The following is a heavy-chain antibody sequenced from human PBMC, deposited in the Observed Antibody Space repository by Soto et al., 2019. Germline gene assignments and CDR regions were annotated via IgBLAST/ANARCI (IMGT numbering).Heavy chain of an antibody. Sequence: QVQLVQSGAEVKKPGSSVKVSCKDSGGTLGSYGIKWVRQAPGQGLEWLGGIIPIFGTGNYAQKFQGRATITADESTSTVYMELSSLRSDDTAVYYCEREGFSGSYLPYWGQGTLVT. D-gene: IGHD1-26*01. CDR2: IIPIFGTG. J-gene: IGHJ4*02. V-gene: IGHV1-69*01. CDR3: EREGFSGSYLPY. CDR1: GGTLGSYG.